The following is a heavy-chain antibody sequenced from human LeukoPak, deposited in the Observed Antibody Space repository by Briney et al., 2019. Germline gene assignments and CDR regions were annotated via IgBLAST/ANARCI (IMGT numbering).Heavy chain of an antibody. D-gene: IGHD1-14*01. Sequence: GGSLRLSCAVSGFTFSSYEMNWVRQAPGKGLEWVSYISRSGSNIYHADSVKGRFTISRDNSKNTLFLQMNSLRTEDTAMYYCAKETSPRNGFDIWGQGTMVTVSS. CDR2: ISRSGSNI. V-gene: IGHV3-48*03. CDR1: GFTFSSYE. CDR3: AKETSPRNGFDI. J-gene: IGHJ3*02.